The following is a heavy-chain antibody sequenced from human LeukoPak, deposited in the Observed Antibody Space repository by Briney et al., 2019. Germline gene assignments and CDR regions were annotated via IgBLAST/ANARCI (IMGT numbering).Heavy chain of an antibody. D-gene: IGHD6-13*01. CDR3: ARRRSSSWYFTNFDF. Sequence: PSETLSLTCAVYGGSFSSYYWRWIRQPPGKGLEWIGEINLSGSTNYNPSLKSRVTISVDTSKNQFSLKLSSVTAADTAEYYCARRRSSSWYFTNFDFWGQGTLVTVSS. V-gene: IGHV4-34*01. J-gene: IGHJ4*02. CDR2: INLSGST. CDR1: GGSFSSYY.